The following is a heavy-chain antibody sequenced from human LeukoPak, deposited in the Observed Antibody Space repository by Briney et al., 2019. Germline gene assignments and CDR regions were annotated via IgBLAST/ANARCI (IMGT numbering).Heavy chain of an antibody. V-gene: IGHV3-9*01. CDR2: IRWNSGSI. CDR3: AKVLAGGSSDAFDI. Sequence: QPGGSLRLSCAASGFTFDDYAMHWVRQAPGKGLEWVSGIRWNSGSICYADSVKGRFTISRDNAKNCVYLQMNSLRAEDTALYSCAKVLAGGSSDAFDIWGQGTMVTVSS. J-gene: IGHJ3*02. D-gene: IGHD2-8*02. CDR1: GFTFDDYA.